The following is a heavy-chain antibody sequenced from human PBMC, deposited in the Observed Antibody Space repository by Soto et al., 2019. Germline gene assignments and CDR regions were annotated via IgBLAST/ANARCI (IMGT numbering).Heavy chain of an antibody. CDR2: IGPYDRKT. D-gene: IGHD2-2*01. CDR3: ARDPSGDVVPAASDS. CDR1: GYTFSNYG. J-gene: IGHJ4*02. Sequence: HVPLVQSGAEVKTPGASVKVSCRTSGYTFSNYGISWVRQAPGQGLEWMGWIGPYDRKTDYAQNFQGRVTMTADTSTSTAYMELRSLRSDDTAVYYCARDPSGDVVPAASDSWGQGTLVTVSS. V-gene: IGHV1-18*01.